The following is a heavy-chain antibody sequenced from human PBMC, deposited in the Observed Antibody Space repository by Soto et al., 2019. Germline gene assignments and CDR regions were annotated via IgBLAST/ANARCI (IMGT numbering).Heavy chain of an antibody. CDR2: LWSDGSNV. J-gene: IGHJ4*02. Sequence: QVQLVESGGGVVQPGTSLRLSCATSGFTFSRYAMHWVRQAPGKGLEWVAILWSDGSNVHYGDSVKGRFTISRDNSKNTVYLQMNDLRVEDTAVYSCARDFIVYGDSGGFDQWGQGPLVTFSS. CDR3: ARDFIVYGDSGGFDQ. CDR1: GFTFSRYA. V-gene: IGHV3-33*01. D-gene: IGHD4-17*01.